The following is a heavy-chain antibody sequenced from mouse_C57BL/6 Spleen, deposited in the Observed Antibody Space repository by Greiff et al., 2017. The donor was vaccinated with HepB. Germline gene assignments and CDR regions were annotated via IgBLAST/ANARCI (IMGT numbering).Heavy chain of an antibody. CDR2: INPSNGGT. Sequence: QVHVKQPGTELVKPGASVKLSCKASGYTFTSYWMHWVKQRPGQGLEWIGNINPSNGGTNYNEKFKSKATLTVDKSSSTAYMQLSSLTSEDSAVYYCARSLITTVVASSFDYWGQGTTLTVSS. CDR3: ARSLITTVVASSFDY. V-gene: IGHV1-53*01. CDR1: GYTFTSYW. J-gene: IGHJ2*01. D-gene: IGHD1-1*01.